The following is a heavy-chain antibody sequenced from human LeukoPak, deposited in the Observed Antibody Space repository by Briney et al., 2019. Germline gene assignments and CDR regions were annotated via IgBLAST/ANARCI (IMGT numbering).Heavy chain of an antibody. V-gene: IGHV1-2*02. D-gene: IGHD6-13*01. Sequence: ASVKVSCKASGYTFTGYYMHWVRQAPGQGLEWMGWINPNSGGTNYAQKFQGRVTMTRDTSISTAYMELSRLRSDDTAVYYCARGLDSSSWYYYFDYWGKGTTVTVSS. CDR3: ARGLDSSSWYYYFDY. J-gene: IGHJ6*03. CDR2: INPNSGGT. CDR1: GYTFTGYY.